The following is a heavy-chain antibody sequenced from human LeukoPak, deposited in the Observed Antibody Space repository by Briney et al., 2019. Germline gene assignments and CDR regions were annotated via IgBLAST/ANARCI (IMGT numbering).Heavy chain of an antibody. V-gene: IGHV3-48*04. CDR2: ISGDTRTI. CDR1: EFTYTHYG. Sequence: GGSLRLSCAATEFTYTHYGMDWVRQAPGKGLEWLSYISGDTRTIYYADSVRGRFTFSRDNAKNSLYLQMNSLRAEDTAVYYCARGGATKTFDYWGQGTLATVSS. CDR3: ARGGATKTFDY. J-gene: IGHJ4*02. D-gene: IGHD1-26*01.